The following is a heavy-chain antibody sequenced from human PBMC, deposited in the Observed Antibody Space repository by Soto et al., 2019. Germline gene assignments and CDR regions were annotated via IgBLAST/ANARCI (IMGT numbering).Heavy chain of an antibody. D-gene: IGHD1-26*01. J-gene: IGHJ4*02. CDR2: IIPILGIA. Sequence: QVQLVQSGAEVKKPGSSVKVSCKASGGTFSSYTISWVRQAPGQGLEWMGRIIPILGIANYAQKFKGRVTIREDKSPRTGYMELGRLGSEDTAVYYCARGLPGGGSSPRGGDYWGQGTLVTVSS. V-gene: IGHV1-69*02. CDR1: GGTFSSYT. CDR3: ARGLPGGGSSPRGGDY.